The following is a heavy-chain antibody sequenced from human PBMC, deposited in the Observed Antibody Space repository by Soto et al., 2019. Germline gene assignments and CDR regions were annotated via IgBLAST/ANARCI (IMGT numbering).Heavy chain of an antibody. D-gene: IGHD2-15*01. CDR3: ARDTCSGGSCFYYYYYMDV. V-gene: IGHV3-33*01. CDR2: IWYDGSNK. CDR1: GFTFSSYG. Sequence: QVQLVESGGGVVQPGRSLRLSCAASGFTFSSYGMHWVRQAPGKGLEWVAVIWYDGSNKYYADSVKSRFTISRYNSKNTLYLQMNSLRAEDTAVYYCARDTCSGGSCFYYYYYMDVWGKGTTVTVSS. J-gene: IGHJ6*03.